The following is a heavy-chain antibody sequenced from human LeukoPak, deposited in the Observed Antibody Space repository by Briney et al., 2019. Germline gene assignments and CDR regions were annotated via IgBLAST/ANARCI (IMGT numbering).Heavy chain of an antibody. CDR2: INHSGST. CDR3: ARELYSSGWSPNWFDP. V-gene: IGHV4-34*01. Sequence: SETLSLTCAVYGGSFSGYYWSWIRQPPGKGLEWIGEINHSGSTNYNPSLMSRVTISVDTSKNQFSLKLSSVTAADTAVYYCARELYSSGWSPNWFDPWGQGTLVTVSS. D-gene: IGHD6-19*01. J-gene: IGHJ5*02. CDR1: GGSFSGYY.